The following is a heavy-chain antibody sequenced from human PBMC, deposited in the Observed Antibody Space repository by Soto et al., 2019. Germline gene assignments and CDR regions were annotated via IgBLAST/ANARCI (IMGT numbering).Heavy chain of an antibody. Sequence: EVQLVESGGGLVQPGGSLRLSCVASGFTFSGDWRHWVRQAAGKGLVWVSRINMDGTSTNYADSVKGRFTISRDNAKNTLYLQMNSLRVDDTAVYYCARGPRGLYHHEYWGQGALVTVS. CDR2: INMDGTST. CDR3: ARGPRGLYHHEY. D-gene: IGHD2-2*01. J-gene: IGHJ4*02. V-gene: IGHV3-74*01. CDR1: GFTFSGDW.